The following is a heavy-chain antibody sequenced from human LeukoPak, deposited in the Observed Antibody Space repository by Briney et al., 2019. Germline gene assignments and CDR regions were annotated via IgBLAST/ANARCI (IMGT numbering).Heavy chain of an antibody. CDR1: GYSISSGYY. V-gene: IGHV4-38-2*02. CDR3: ARDFDY. Sequence: SETLSLTCTVSGYSISSGYYWGWIRQPPGKGLEWIGSIYHSGSTYYNPSLKSRVTISVDTSKNQFSLKLSSVTAADTAVYYCARDFDYWGQGTLVTASS. J-gene: IGHJ4*02. CDR2: IYHSGST.